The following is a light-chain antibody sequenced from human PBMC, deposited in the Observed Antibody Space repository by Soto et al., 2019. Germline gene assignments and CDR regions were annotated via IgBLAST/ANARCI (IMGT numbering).Light chain of an antibody. J-gene: IGKJ4*01. Sequence: EVVMRQSPATLCVSPGEGTTLSCTATQGIGDTLAWYQHKPGQTPRLLIYDTSTRATGVPTRFSGSRSGAEFTLTINSLQSEDFAVYYCQPYNNWPLTFGGGTKVDIK. CDR2: DTS. V-gene: IGKV3-15*01. CDR1: QGIGDT. CDR3: QPYNNWPLT.